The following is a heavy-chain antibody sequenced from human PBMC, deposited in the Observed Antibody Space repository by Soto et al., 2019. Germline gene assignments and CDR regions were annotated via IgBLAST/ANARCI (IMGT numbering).Heavy chain of an antibody. CDR1: GFTFTSSA. J-gene: IGHJ6*02. CDR2: IVVGSGNT. D-gene: IGHD2-2*02. CDR3: AANLVGYCSSTSCYKPYYYYYGMDV. V-gene: IGHV1-58*01. Sequence: GASVKVSCKASGFTFTSSAVQWVLQARGERLEWIGWIVVGSGNTNYAQKFQERVTITRDMSTSTAYMELSSLRSEDTAVYYCAANLVGYCSSTSCYKPYYYYYGMDVWGQGTTVTVSS.